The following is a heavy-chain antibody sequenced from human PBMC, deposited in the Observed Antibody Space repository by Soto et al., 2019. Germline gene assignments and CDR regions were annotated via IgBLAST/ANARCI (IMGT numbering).Heavy chain of an antibody. J-gene: IGHJ4*02. CDR2: IYHSGST. CDR1: GGSISSGGYS. V-gene: IGHV4-30-2*01. D-gene: IGHD4-17*01. Sequence: ASDTLSLTCAVSGGSISSGGYSWSWIRQPPGKGLEWIGYIYHSGSTYYNPSLKSRVTISVDRSKNQFSLKLSSVTAADTAVYYCASGLVTTLHYWGQGTLVTVSS. CDR3: ASGLVTTLHY.